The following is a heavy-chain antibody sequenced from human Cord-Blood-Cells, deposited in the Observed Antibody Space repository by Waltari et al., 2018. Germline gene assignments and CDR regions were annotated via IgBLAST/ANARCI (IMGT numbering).Heavy chain of an antibody. CDR3: AREARRKQWLVWDYYGMDV. CDR1: GYSISRGYY. V-gene: IGHV4-38-2*02. CDR2: IYHSGST. J-gene: IGHJ6*02. Sequence: QVQLQESGPGLVKPSETLSLTCAVSGYSISRGYYWGWIRQPPGKGLEWIGSIYHSGSTYYNPSLKSRVTISVDTSKNQFSLKLSSVTAADTAVYYCAREARRKQWLVWDYYGMDVWGQGTTVTVSS. D-gene: IGHD6-19*01.